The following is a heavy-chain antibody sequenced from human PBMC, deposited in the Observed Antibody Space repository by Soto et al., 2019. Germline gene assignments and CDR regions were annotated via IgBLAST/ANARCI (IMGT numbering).Heavy chain of an antibody. D-gene: IGHD2-21*02. V-gene: IGHV1-69*12. CDR2: IIPIFGTA. J-gene: IGHJ5*02. CDR1: GGTFSSYA. CDR3: ARYAFAAYCGRHCLGWFAP. Sequence: QVQLVQSGAEVKKPGSSVKVSCKASGGTFSSYAISWVRQAPGQGLEWMGGIIPIFGTANYAQKFQGRVTIPADESTSPAYMELSSLSSEDTAVYYCARYAFAAYCGRHCLGWFAPWVHGTLVTVSS.